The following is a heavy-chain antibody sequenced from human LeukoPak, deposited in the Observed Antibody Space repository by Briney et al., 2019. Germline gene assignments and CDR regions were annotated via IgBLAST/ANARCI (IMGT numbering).Heavy chain of an antibody. D-gene: IGHD2-2*01. J-gene: IGHJ5*02. Sequence: PGGSLGLSCAASGFTFSSYWMSWVRQAPGKGLEWVANIKQDGSEKYYVDSVKGRFTISRDNAKNSLYLQMNSLRAEDTAVYYCARDYEYCSSTSCSRWFDPWGQGTLVTVSS. CDR2: IKQDGSEK. CDR3: ARDYEYCSSTSCSRWFDP. V-gene: IGHV3-7*01. CDR1: GFTFSSYW.